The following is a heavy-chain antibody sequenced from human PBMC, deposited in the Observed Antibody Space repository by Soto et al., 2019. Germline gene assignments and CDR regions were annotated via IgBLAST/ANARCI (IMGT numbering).Heavy chain of an antibody. CDR2: INPNSGGT. V-gene: IGHV1-2*04. D-gene: IGHD6-13*01. J-gene: IGHJ3*02. CDR1: GYTFTGYY. CDR3: ARDLGSSFPASGAFDI. Sequence: ASVKVSCKASGYTFTGYYMHWVRQAPGQGLEWMGWINPNSGGTNYAQKFQGWATMTRDTSISTAYMELSRLRSDDTAVYYCARDLGSSFPASGAFDIWGQGTMVTVSS.